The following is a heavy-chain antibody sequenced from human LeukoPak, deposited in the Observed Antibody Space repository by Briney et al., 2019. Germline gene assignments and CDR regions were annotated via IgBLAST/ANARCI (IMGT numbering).Heavy chain of an antibody. CDR3: AQALTSCSWPVRVVGFDY. CDR2: IYWSDDV. Sequence: SGPTLVNPTPTLTLTCTISGFSLSRREVGGGCIPQPLGEALARPTPIYWSDDVRYSASLKRRLNITKDTSKNQVVLTMTNMDLVDKGLNSCAQALTSCSWPVRVVGFDYWGQGTLVTVSS. CDR1: GFSLSRREVG. J-gene: IGHJ4*02. D-gene: IGHD6-19*01. V-gene: IGHV2-5*01.